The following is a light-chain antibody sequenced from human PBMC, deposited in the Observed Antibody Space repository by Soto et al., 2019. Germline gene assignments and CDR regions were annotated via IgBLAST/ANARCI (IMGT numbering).Light chain of an antibody. CDR1: QSISSY. Sequence: EIVLTQSPATLSLSPGERATLSCRASQSISSYLAWYQQKPGQAPRLLIYDASNKITGIPARFSGSGSGTDFTLTISSLEPEDFAVYYCQQRSTWPLIFTFGPGTKVAIK. CDR3: QQRSTWPLIFT. J-gene: IGKJ3*01. V-gene: IGKV3-11*01. CDR2: DAS.